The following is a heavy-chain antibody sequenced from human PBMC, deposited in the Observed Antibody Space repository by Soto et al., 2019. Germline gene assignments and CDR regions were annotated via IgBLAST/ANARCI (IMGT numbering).Heavy chain of an antibody. J-gene: IGHJ6*03. Sequence: EASVKVSCKASGYTFTSYGISWVRQAPGQGLEWMGWISAYNGNTNYAQKLQGRVTMTTDTSTSTAYMELRSLRSDDTAVYYCAREDIVVVPAAMSSNRDYYYYYMDVWGKGTTVTVSS. CDR3: AREDIVVVPAAMSSNRDYYYYYMDV. V-gene: IGHV1-18*01. CDR2: ISAYNGNT. D-gene: IGHD2-2*01. CDR1: GYTFTSYG.